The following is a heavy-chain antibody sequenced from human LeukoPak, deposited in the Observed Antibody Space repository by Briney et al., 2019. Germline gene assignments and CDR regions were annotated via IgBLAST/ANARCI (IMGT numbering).Heavy chain of an antibody. Sequence: GESLKISCKGSGYRFTDYWIAWVRQLPGKGLEWMGIVDPSNSETRYSPSFQGQVTISADKSSSTGYLQWSSLKASDTAMYFCARHRYSGSDTQGFDYWGQGTLVTVSS. CDR3: ARHRYSGSDTQGFDY. D-gene: IGHD5-12*01. V-gene: IGHV5-51*01. J-gene: IGHJ4*02. CDR2: VDPSNSET. CDR1: GYRFTDYW.